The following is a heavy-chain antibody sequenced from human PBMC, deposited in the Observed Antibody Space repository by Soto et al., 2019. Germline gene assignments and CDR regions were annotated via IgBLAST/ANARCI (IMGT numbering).Heavy chain of an antibody. D-gene: IGHD3-10*01. V-gene: IGHV4-61*01. CDR3: PRESSLLLPDSGKKIDP. CDR2: IYYSGST. CDR1: GGSVNSGHYY. Sequence: KTSETLSLTCTVSGGSVNSGHYYWNWIRQSPGKGLEWIGYIYYSGSTNYNSSLKSRLSISIDTSRNQFSLKLTSVTAADTAVYYCPRESSLLLPDSGKKIDPCGQRRLVTVSS. J-gene: IGHJ5*01.